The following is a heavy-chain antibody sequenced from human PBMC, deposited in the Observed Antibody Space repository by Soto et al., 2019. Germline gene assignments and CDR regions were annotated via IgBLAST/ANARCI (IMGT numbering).Heavy chain of an antibody. CDR3: ARGGGVGVAGSAAFDM. Sequence: QLHLVQSGAVVKKPGASVTVSCSASGYPVTAYYMHWVRQAPGRGLEWMGGINPATGAAKYTQTFPGRVTLARDTSPSTGFMGLSGLTSEDTARFFCARGGGVGVAGSAAFDMWGQGTVVTVSS. CDR1: GYPVTAYY. CDR2: INPATGAA. D-gene: IGHD3-3*01. J-gene: IGHJ3*02. V-gene: IGHV1-2*02.